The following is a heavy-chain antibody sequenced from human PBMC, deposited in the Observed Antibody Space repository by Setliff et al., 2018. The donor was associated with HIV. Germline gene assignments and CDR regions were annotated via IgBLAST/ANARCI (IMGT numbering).Heavy chain of an antibody. J-gene: IGHJ5*02. CDR1: GYSFINYG. D-gene: IGHD1-26*01. V-gene: IGHV1-18*01. Sequence: GASVKVSCKASGYSFINYGISWVRQAPGQGPEWMGWISPYTGNTDYAPGLLGRVTMTTDTSTSTAYLELRSLTSDDTAVYYCARARLQGIVTAVGPRDNCLDPWGQGTRVTVSS. CDR2: ISPYTGNT. CDR3: ARARLQGIVTAVGPRDNCLDP.